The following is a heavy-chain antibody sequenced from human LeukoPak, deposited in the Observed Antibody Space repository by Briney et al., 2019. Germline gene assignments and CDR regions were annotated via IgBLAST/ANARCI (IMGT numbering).Heavy chain of an antibody. Sequence: SETLSLTCTVSGGSISSSSYYWGWIRQPPGKGLEWIGSIYYSGSTYYNPSLKSRVTISVDTSKNQFSLNLSSVTAADTAVYYCAREQNCGGDCYSIWGQGTLVTVSS. CDR3: AREQNCGGDCYSI. D-gene: IGHD2-21*02. CDR2: IYYSGST. J-gene: IGHJ4*02. CDR1: GGSISSSSYY. V-gene: IGHV4-39*07.